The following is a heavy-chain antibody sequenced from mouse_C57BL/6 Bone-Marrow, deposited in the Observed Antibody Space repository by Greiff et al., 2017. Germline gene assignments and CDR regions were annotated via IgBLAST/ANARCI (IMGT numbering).Heavy chain of an antibody. CDR1: GFTFSSYA. Sequence: EVKLMESGGGLVKPGGSLKLSCAASGFTFSSYAMSWVRQTPEKRLEWVATLSDGGSYTYYPDNVKGRFTISSDNAKNNLYLQMSHLTSEDTAMYYSARDSYSNYVPWFTYWGQGTLVTVSA. V-gene: IGHV5-4*01. D-gene: IGHD2-5*01. J-gene: IGHJ3*01. CDR2: LSDGGSYT. CDR3: ARDSYSNYVPWFTY.